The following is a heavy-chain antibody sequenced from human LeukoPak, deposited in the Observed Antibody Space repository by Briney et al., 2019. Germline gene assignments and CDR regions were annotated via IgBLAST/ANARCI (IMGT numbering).Heavy chain of an antibody. D-gene: IGHD3-3*01. CDR1: GGSFSGYY. J-gene: IGHJ5*02. CDR3: ARVGNYDDWFDP. V-gene: IGHV4-59*01. CDR2: IFYTGNS. Sequence: AETLSLTCAVSGGSFSGYYWSWIRQPPGKGLEWIGYIFYTGNSRYNPSLKSRVTISLETSKNQFSLKLTPVTAADTAVYYCARVGNYDDWFDPWVQGTLDSVPS.